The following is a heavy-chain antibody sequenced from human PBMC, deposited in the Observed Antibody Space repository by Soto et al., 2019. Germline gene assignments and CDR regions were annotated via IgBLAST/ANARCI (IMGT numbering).Heavy chain of an antibody. D-gene: IGHD3-22*01. CDR1: GYTLTELS. V-gene: IGHV1-24*01. J-gene: IGHJ4*02. CDR3: ATGPTYYYDSSGYFHDY. CDR2: FDPEDGET. Sequence: ASVKVSCKVSGYTLTELSMHWVRQAPGKGLEWMGGFDPEDGETIYAQKFQGRVTMTEDTSTDTAYMELSSLRSEDTAVYYCATGPTYYYDSSGYFHDYWGQGTLVTVSS.